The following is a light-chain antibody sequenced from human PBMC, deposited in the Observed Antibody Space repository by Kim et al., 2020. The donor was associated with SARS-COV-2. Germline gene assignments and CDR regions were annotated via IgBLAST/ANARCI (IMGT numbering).Light chain of an antibody. V-gene: IGKV3-15*01. CDR3: QQYNNWPET. Sequence: VSPGERATLSCRASQRVSSNLAWYQQKPGQAPRLLSYGASTRATGIPARFSGSWSGTEFTLTISSLQSEDFSVYYCQQYNNWPETFGQGTKVDIK. J-gene: IGKJ1*01. CDR1: QRVSSN. CDR2: GAS.